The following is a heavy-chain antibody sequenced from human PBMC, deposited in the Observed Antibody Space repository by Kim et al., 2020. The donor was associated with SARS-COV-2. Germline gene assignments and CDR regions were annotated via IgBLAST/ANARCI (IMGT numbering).Heavy chain of an antibody. D-gene: IGHD3-22*01. CDR1: GFTFSSYA. Sequence: GGSLRLSCAASGFTFSSYAMHWVRQAPGKGLEWVAVISYDGSNKYYADSVKGRFTISRDNSKNTLYLQMNSLRAEDTAVYYCARVYDSSGYYSGFDYWG. V-gene: IGHV3-30-3*01. CDR3: ARVYDSSGYYSGFDY. J-gene: IGHJ4*01. CDR2: ISYDGSNK.